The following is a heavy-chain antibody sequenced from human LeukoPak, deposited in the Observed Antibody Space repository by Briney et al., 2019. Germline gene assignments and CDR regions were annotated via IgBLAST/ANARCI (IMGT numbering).Heavy chain of an antibody. CDR2: TWYDGSNK. J-gene: IGHJ4*02. CDR3: ARDYYDSSGYYFDY. V-gene: IGHV3-33*01. Sequence: GGSLRLSCAASGFTFSSYGMHWVRQAPGKGLEWVAVTWYDGSNKYYADSVKGRFTISRDNSKNTLYLQMNSQRAEDTAVYYCARDYYDSSGYYFDYWGQGTLVTVSS. D-gene: IGHD3-22*01. CDR1: GFTFSSYG.